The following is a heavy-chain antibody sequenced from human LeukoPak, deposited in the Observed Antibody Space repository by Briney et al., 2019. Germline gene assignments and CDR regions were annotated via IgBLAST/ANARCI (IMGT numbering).Heavy chain of an antibody. V-gene: IGHV4-59*01. CDR2: IYYSGST. J-gene: IGHJ4*02. CDR3: ARSSGWYPSYFDY. D-gene: IGHD6-19*01. CDR1: GGSISSYY. Sequence: PSETVSLTCTVSGGSISSYYWSWIRQPPGKGLEWIGYIYYSGSTNYNPSLKSRVTISVDTSKNQFSLKLSSVTAADTAVYYCARSSGWYPSYFDYWGQGTLVTVSS.